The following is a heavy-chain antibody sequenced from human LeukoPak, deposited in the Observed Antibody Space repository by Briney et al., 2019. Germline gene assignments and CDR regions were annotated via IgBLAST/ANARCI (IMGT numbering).Heavy chain of an antibody. Sequence: GESLKISCKGSGYSFTSYWIGWVGQMPGKGLEWMGIIYPGDSDTRYSPSFQGQVTISADKSISTAYLQWSSLKASDTAMYYCARQSGYCSGGSCYIWFDPWGQGTLVTVSS. CDR3: ARQSGYCSGGSCYIWFDP. J-gene: IGHJ5*02. CDR1: GYSFTSYW. CDR2: IYPGDSDT. V-gene: IGHV5-51*01. D-gene: IGHD2-15*01.